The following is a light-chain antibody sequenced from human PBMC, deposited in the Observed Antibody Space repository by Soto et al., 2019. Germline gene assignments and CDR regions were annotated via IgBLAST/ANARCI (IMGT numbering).Light chain of an antibody. Sequence: EIQMTQSPSTLSGSVGDRVTITCRASQTISSWLAWYQQKPGKAPKLLIYKASTLKRGVPSRFSGSGSGTEFTLTISSLQPDDFATYYCQHYNSYSEAFGQGTKVDI. CDR3: QHYNSYSEA. CDR1: QTISSW. V-gene: IGKV1-5*03. CDR2: KAS. J-gene: IGKJ1*01.